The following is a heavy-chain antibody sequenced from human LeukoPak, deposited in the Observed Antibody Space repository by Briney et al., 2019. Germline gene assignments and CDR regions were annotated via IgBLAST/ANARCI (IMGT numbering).Heavy chain of an antibody. D-gene: IGHD3-16*02. CDR3: AKDFDYDYVWGSYRYPPDY. CDR2: ISYDGSNK. J-gene: IGHJ4*02. Sequence: GGSLRLSCAASGFTFSSYGMHWVRQAPGKGLEWVAVISYDGSNKYYADSVKGRFTISRDNSKNTLYLQMNSLRAEDTAVYYCAKDFDYDYVWGSYRYPPDYWGQGTLVTVSS. V-gene: IGHV3-30*18. CDR1: GFTFSSYG.